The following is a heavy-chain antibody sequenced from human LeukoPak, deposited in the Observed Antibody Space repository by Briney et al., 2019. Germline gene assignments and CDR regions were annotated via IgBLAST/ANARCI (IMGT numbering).Heavy chain of an antibody. CDR3: ATLAAAGTDY. J-gene: IGHJ4*02. CDR2: INSDGSSI. Sequence: GGSLRLSCAASGFIFSNYWIHWVRQAPGKGLVWVARINSDGSSINYADSVKGRFTISRDNAKNTLFLQMNSLRAEDTAVYYCATLAAAGTDYWGQGTLVTVSS. CDR1: GFIFSNYW. V-gene: IGHV3-74*01. D-gene: IGHD6-13*01.